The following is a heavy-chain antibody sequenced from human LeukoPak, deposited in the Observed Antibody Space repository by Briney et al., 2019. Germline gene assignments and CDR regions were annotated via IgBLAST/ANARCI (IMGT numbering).Heavy chain of an antibody. CDR2: IWYDGSNK. J-gene: IGHJ4*02. Sequence: PGRSLRLSCAASGFTFSSYGMPWVRQAPGKGLEWVAVIWYDGSNKYYADSVKGRFTISRDNSKNTLYLQMNSLRAEDTAVYYCARDRNSGSYSLIFDYWGQGTLVTVSS. CDR3: ARDRNSGSYSLIFDY. V-gene: IGHV3-33*01. D-gene: IGHD1-26*01. CDR1: GFTFSSYG.